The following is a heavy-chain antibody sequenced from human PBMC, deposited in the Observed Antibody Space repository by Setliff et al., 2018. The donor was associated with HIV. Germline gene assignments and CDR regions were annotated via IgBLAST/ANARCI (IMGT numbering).Heavy chain of an antibody. CDR2: IYTTGSA. CDR3: AREDSSYHYFDS. CDR1: GGSITSGYYY. D-gene: IGHD3-22*01. V-gene: IGHV4-61*09. J-gene: IGHJ4*02. Sequence: SETLSLTCTVSGGSITSGYYYWNWIRQPAGKGLEWVGHIYTTGSANYNPSLTSPVTISVDTSKNQFSLKLRSVTAADTAVYWCAREDSSYHYFDSWGQGMLVTVSS.